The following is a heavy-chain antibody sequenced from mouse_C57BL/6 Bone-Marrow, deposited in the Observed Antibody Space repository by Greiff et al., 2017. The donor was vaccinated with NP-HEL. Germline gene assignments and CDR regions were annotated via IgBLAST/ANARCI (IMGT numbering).Heavy chain of an antibody. CDR2: IHPNSGST. J-gene: IGHJ3*01. V-gene: IGHV1-64*01. D-gene: IGHD2-5*01. CDR1: GYTFTSYW. Sequence: VQLQQPGAELVKPGASVKLSCKASGYTFTSYWMSWVKQRPGQGLEWIGMIHPNSGSTNSNEKLKSKATLTLDKSSSPAYMQLSSLTSEDSAVYYCASYSNYAWFAYWGQGTLVTVSA. CDR3: ASYSNYAWFAY.